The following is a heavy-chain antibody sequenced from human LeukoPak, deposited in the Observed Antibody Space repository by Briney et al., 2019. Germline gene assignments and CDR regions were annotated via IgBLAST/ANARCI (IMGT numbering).Heavy chain of an antibody. Sequence: QSGGSLRLSCAASGFTISSYWMSWVRQAPGKGLEWVANIKQDGSEKYYVDSVKGRFTISRDNAKNSLYLQMNSLRAEDTAVYYCARDSVAAEDAFDIWGQGTMVTVSS. J-gene: IGHJ3*02. CDR2: IKQDGSEK. V-gene: IGHV3-7*01. CDR1: GFTISSYW. CDR3: ARDSVAAEDAFDI. D-gene: IGHD1-14*01.